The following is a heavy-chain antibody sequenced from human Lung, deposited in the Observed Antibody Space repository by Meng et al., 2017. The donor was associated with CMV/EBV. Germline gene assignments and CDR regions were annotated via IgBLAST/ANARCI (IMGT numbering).Heavy chain of an antibody. V-gene: IGHV3-23*03. CDR3: AKGKWGGYYYYYGMDV. J-gene: IGHJ6*02. D-gene: IGHD1-26*01. Sequence: GGSLRLXCAASGFTFSTFAMSWVRQAPGKGLQWVSVIYSGDDSTYYADSVKGRFTISRDNSKNMLYLQMNSLRAEDSAVYFCAKGKWGGYYYYYGMDVWGRXTPVTVS. CDR1: GFTFSTFA. CDR2: IYSGDDST.